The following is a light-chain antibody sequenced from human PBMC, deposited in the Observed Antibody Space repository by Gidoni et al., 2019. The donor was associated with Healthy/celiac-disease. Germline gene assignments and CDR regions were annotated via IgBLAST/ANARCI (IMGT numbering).Light chain of an antibody. Sequence: QSVLTQPPSVSGAPGQRVPIPCTGSSSNIGAGDDVPWYQQLPGTAPKLLIYGNSNRPSGVPDRFSGSKSGTSASLAITGLQAEDEADYYCQSYDSSLSGSVFGGGTKLTVL. V-gene: IGLV1-40*01. CDR1: SSNIGAGDD. CDR2: GNS. J-gene: IGLJ2*01. CDR3: QSYDSSLSGSV.